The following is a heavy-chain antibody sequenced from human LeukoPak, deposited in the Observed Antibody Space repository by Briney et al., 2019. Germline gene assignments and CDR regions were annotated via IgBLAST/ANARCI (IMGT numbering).Heavy chain of an antibody. J-gene: IGHJ4*01. CDR1: GFNFPNAW. CDR3: VTDLTMNY. Sequence: KPGGSLRLSCAASGFNFPNAWMNWVRQAPGKGLEWVGRIKSKTNGETTDYAAPVKGRFTISRDDSKNTLYLQINSLKTEDTAVYYCVTDLTMNYWGRGTLVTVSS. V-gene: IGHV3-15*01. D-gene: IGHD3-22*01. CDR2: IKSKTNGETT.